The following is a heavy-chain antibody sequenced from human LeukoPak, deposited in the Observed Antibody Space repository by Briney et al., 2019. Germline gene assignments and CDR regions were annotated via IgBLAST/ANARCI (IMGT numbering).Heavy chain of an antibody. V-gene: IGHV3-7*01. D-gene: IGHD6-19*01. CDR2: VNKDGNQK. CDR1: SFTLSEYW. CDR3: VRNRGWYALDM. Sequence: PGESLTLSCTVSSFTLSEYWMTWVRQTPGQGLEWVGNVNKDGNQKQYADSVKGRFTICKDNSKNSMYLQLNSLRAEDSSVYYCVRNRGWYALDMGGQGTMVTVYS. J-gene: IGHJ3*02.